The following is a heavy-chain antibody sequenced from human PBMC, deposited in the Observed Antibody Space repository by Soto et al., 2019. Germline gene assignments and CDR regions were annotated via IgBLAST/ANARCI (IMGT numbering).Heavy chain of an antibody. Sequence: GASVKVSCKASGYTFTSNYLHWVRQAPGQGPEWMGIINPRGASTSYAQKFQGRVTMTRDTSTSTVYMELSSLGSEDTAVYYCARDMRATIFVVVTNVDDYYYGLHVWGQGTTVTVSS. CDR3: ARDMRATIFVVVTNVDDYYYGLHV. V-gene: IGHV1-46*01. CDR2: INPRGAST. CDR1: GYTFTSNY. J-gene: IGHJ6*02. D-gene: IGHD3-3*01.